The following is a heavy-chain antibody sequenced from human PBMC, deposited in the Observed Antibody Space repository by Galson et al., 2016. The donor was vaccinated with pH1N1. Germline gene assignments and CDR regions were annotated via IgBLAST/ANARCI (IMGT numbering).Heavy chain of an antibody. CDR1: GVSVSSYY. CDR2: FQTSGIT. CDR3: ATFQFSYGVSY. Sequence: SETLSLTCTVSGVSVSSYYWSWIRQPAGKGLEWIGLFQTSGITDYNPSLKSRLMISIDKSKNQVSLALSSVTAADTAVYYCATFQFSYGVSYGGHGALVTVSS. V-gene: IGHV4-4*07. J-gene: IGHJ1*01. D-gene: IGHD4-17*01.